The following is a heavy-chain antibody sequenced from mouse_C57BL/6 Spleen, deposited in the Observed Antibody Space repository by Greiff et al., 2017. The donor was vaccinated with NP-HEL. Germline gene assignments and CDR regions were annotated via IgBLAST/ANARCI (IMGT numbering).Heavy chain of an antibody. CDR2: IHPNSGST. D-gene: IGHD1-2*01. Sequence: VQLQQPGAELVKPGASVKLSCKASGYTFTSYWMHWVKQRPGQGLEWIGMIHPNSGSTNYNEKFKSKATLTVDKSSSTAYMQLSSLTSEDSAVYYCARKGPITTLSHFDYWGQGTTLTVSS. J-gene: IGHJ2*01. V-gene: IGHV1-64*01. CDR1: GYTFTSYW. CDR3: ARKGPITTLSHFDY.